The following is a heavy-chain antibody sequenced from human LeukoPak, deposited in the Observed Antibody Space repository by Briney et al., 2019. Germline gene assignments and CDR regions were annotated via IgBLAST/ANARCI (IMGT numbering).Heavy chain of an antibody. CDR3: ARGPWYFDY. CDR1: GFTFDDYA. CDR2: ISWNSGSI. V-gene: IGHV3-9*01. J-gene: IGHJ4*02. Sequence: GGSLRLSCAASGFTFDDYAMHWVRQAPGKGLEWVSGISWNSGSIGYADSVKGRFTISRDNAKTSLYLEMNSLRAEDTAVYYCARGPWYFDYWGQGALVTVSS.